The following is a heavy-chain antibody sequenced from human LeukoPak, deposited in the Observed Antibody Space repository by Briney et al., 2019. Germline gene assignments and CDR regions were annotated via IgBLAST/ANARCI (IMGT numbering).Heavy chain of an antibody. CDR3: AQGRATVVVTAINY. D-gene: IGHD2-21*02. CDR1: GGTFISYA. CDR2: IIPIFGTA. Sequence: SVKVSCKASGGTFISYAISWVRQAPGQGLEWMGGIIPIFGTANYAQKFQGRVTITADESTSTAYMELSSLRSEDTAVYYCAQGRATVVVTAINYWGQGTLVTVSS. J-gene: IGHJ4*02. V-gene: IGHV1-69*13.